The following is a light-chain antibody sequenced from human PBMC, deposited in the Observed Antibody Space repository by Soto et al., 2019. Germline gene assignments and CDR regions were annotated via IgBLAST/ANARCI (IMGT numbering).Light chain of an antibody. J-gene: IGKJ3*01. CDR2: AAS. CDR3: QKYGGAPYT. CDR1: QDIRDY. Sequence: DIQMTQSPSSLSASVGDRVTITCRASQDIRDYLVWYQQRPGKVPTLLIYAASTLQSGVPSRFSVSGYGTEFTLTISSLQSEDVATYYCQKYGGAPYTFGPGTKVDLK. V-gene: IGKV1-27*01.